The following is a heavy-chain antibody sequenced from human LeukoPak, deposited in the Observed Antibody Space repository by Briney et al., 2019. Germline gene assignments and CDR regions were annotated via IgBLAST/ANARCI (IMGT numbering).Heavy chain of an antibody. CDR1: DGSFSGYY. CDR3: ARYSGYYLSYFDY. J-gene: IGHJ4*02. D-gene: IGHD3-22*01. CDR2: TNHSGST. Sequence: SETLSLTRAVYDGSFSGYYWSWIRQPPGKGLEWIGETNHSGSTNYNPSLKSRVTISVDTSKNQFSLKLNSVTAADTAMYYCARYSGYYLSYFDYWGQGTLVTVSS. V-gene: IGHV4-34*01.